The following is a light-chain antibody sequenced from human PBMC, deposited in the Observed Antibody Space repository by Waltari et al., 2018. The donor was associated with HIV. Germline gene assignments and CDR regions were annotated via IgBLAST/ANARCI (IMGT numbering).Light chain of an antibody. CDR2: QDD. Sequence: SYEVTQPPSVAVSPGQTASITCSGYELGDKYTCWYQQKPGQSPLLVIYQDDKRPSGIPARFSASSSGHTATLTISGTLPMDEADYYCQAWGSTTSVVFGRGTKLTVL. J-gene: IGLJ2*01. CDR3: QAWGSTTSVV. V-gene: IGLV3-1*01. CDR1: ELGDKY.